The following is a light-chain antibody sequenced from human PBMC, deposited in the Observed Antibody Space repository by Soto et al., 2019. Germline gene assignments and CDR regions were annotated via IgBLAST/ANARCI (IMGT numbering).Light chain of an antibody. CDR2: NNS. J-gene: IGLJ3*02. Sequence: QSVLTQPPSVSGAPGQRVTISCTGSSSDIGAGYRVRWYQQVPGTAPKVLIYNNSNRPSGVPAPFSGSKSGTSASLAISGLQAEDEADYYCQSYDTSLSAVVFGGGTKVTVL. CDR3: QSYDTSLSAVV. V-gene: IGLV1-40*01. CDR1: SSDIGAGYR.